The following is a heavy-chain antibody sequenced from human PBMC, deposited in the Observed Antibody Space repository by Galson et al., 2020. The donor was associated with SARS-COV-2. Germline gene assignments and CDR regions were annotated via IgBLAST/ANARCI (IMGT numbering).Heavy chain of an antibody. J-gene: IGHJ4*02. CDR3: ASPSDIVVVPAANLDY. CDR1: GGTFSSYA. V-gene: IGHV1-69*10. D-gene: IGHD2-2*01. CDR2: IIPILGIA. Sequence: SVKVSCKASGGTFSSYAISWVRQAPGQGLEWMGGIIPILGIANYAQKFQGRVTITADKSTSTAYMELSSLRPEDTAVYYCASPSDIVVVPAANLDYWGQGTLVTVSS.